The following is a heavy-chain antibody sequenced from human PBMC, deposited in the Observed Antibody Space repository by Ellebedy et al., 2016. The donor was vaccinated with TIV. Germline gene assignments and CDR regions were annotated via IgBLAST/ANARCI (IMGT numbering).Heavy chain of an antibody. V-gene: IGHV3-11*01. CDR1: GFIFSDYY. D-gene: IGHD3-16*01. CDR2: ISSSGTPI. CDR3: ARDYWGVGLD. Sequence: GESLKISCAASGFIFSDYYMSWIRQAPGKGLEWISYISSSGTPIYYADSVKGRFTISRDNAKKSLYLQMNSLRAEDTAVYYCARDYWGVGLDWGQGILVTVSS. J-gene: IGHJ4*02.